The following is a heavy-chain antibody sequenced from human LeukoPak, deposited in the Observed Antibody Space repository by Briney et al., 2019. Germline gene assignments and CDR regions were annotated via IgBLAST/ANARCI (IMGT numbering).Heavy chain of an antibody. CDR1: GGSISSYY. V-gene: IGHV4-59*12. CDR3: ARDLILESTAMVTSYFDY. CDR2: IYYSGST. Sequence: PSETLSLTCTVSGGSISSYYWSWIRQPPGKGLEWIGYIYYSGSTNYNPSLKSRVTISVDTSKNQFSLKLSSVTAADTAVYYCARDLILESTAMVTSYFDYWGQGTLVTVSS. J-gene: IGHJ4*02. D-gene: IGHD5-18*01.